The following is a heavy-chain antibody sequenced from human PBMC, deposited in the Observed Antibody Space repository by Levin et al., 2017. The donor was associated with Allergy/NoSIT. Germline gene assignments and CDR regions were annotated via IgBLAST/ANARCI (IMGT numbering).Heavy chain of an antibody. J-gene: IGHJ3*01. D-gene: IGHD3-10*01. CDR3: ARDVRLLLWSGDLYVHDAFDL. CDR2: FNPNTGTT. Sequence: ASVKVSCKASGYTFTAYYMHWVRQAPGQGLEWMGWFNPNTGTTNYSQTFQGRVTMTRDTSISTAYMELSRLRSDDTAMYYCARDVRLLLWSGDLYVHDAFDLWGQGTMVTVSS. V-gene: IGHV1-2*02. CDR1: GYTFTAYY.